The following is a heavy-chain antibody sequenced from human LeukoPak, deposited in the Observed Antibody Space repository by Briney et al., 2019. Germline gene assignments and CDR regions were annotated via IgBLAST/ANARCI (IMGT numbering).Heavy chain of an antibody. D-gene: IGHD3-10*01. CDR3: VREVRGATTVFDY. J-gene: IGHJ4*02. CDR2: ISYDGSNK. Sequence: GGSLRLSCAASGFTFSTYGMYWVRQAPGKGLEWVAVISYDGSNKYYADSVKGRFTISRDNSKNTLYLQMNSLRAEDTAVYFCVREVRGATTVFDYWGQGSLVTVSS. CDR1: GFTFSTYG. V-gene: IGHV3-30*03.